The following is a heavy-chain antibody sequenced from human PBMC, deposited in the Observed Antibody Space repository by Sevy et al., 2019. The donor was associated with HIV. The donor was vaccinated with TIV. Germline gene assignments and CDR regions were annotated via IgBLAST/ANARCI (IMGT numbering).Heavy chain of an antibody. CDR2: FDPEDGER. D-gene: IGHD3-22*01. V-gene: IGHV1-24*01. CDR1: GYTLTQFS. J-gene: IGHJ4*02. CDR3: AITREYYSDNSGYFDY. Sequence: ASVKVSCKIPGYTLTQFSMHWVRQAPGKGLEWMGTFDPEDGERIYAQKFKGRVTMTEDTSTDTAYMELSSLRSEDTAVYYCAITREYYSDNSGYFDYWGQGPLVTVSS.